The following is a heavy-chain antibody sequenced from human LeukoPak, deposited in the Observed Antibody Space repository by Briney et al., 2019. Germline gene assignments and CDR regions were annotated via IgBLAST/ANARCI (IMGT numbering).Heavy chain of an antibody. CDR1: GGSISSNDW. CDR2: IYRGGTT. CDR3: ARVLRTGHRSRFDY. J-gene: IGHJ4*02. D-gene: IGHD3/OR15-3a*01. Sequence: SETLSLTCAVSGGSISSNDWWSWVRQPPGRGLEWIGEIYRGGTTNYNPSLKSRVTISIDKSKNQFSLKVNSVTAADTAVYYCARVLRTGHRSRFDYWGLGTLVTVSS. V-gene: IGHV4-4*02.